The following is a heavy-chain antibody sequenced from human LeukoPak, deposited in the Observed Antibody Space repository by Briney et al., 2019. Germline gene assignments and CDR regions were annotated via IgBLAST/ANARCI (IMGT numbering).Heavy chain of an antibody. CDR3: AAANLYYYDTYDASDI. CDR2: IVVGSGNT. V-gene: IGHV1-58*02. J-gene: IGHJ3*02. D-gene: IGHD3-22*01. CDR1: GFTFTSSA. Sequence: SVKVSCKASGFTFTSSAMQWVRQARGQRLEWIGWIVVGSGNTNYAQKFQERVTITRDMSTSTAYMELSSLRSEDTAVYYCAAANLYYYDTYDASDIWGQGTMVTVSS.